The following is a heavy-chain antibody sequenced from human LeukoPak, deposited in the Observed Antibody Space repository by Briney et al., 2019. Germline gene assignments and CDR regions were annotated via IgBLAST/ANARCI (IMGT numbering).Heavy chain of an antibody. CDR3: ARVGPGGNSNY. V-gene: IGHV4-59*01. J-gene: IGHJ4*02. D-gene: IGHD4-23*01. CDR1: GGSISSYY. Sequence: KPSETLSLTCTVSGGSISSYYWSWIRQPPGKGLEWIGYIYYSGSTNYNPSLKSRVTLSVDTSKNQFSLKLSSVTAADTAVYYCARVGPGGNSNYWGQGTLVTVSS. CDR2: IYYSGST.